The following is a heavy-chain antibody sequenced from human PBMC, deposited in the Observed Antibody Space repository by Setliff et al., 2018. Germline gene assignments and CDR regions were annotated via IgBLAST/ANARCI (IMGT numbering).Heavy chain of an antibody. V-gene: IGHV4-61*10. CDR1: GGSVASGSYY. J-gene: IGHJ4*02. CDR2: IQSTGNT. Sequence: SETLSLTCTVSGGSVASGSYYWSWIRQPAGKGLEWIGLIQSTGNTNYNPSLQSRVTISIDTSKNQFSLKMTSVTATDTAMYYCAGTPARGTTWLSPFDYWGQGALVTVSS. D-gene: IGHD6-19*01. CDR3: AGTPARGTTWLSPFDY.